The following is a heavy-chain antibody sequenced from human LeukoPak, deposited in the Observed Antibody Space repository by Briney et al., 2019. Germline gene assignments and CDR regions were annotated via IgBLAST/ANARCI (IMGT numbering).Heavy chain of an antibody. CDR3: ARVGIAVAGIRQ. D-gene: IGHD6-19*01. V-gene: IGHV3-13*04. CDR2: IGTAGDT. J-gene: IGHJ4*02. CDR1: GFTFSSYD. Sequence: GGSLRLSCAASGFTFSSYDMHWVRQATGKGLEWVSAIGTAGDTYYPGSVKGRFTISRENAKNSLYLQMNSLRAGDTAVYYCARVGIAVAGIRQRGQGTLVTVSS.